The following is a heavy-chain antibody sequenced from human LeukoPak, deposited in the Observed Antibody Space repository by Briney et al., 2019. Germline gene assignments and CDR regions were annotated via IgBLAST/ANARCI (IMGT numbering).Heavy chain of an antibody. J-gene: IGHJ3*02. Sequence: PSETLSLTCTVSGDSLTSGSYYWSWIRQPPGRGLEWIGYVYHSGSTNYNPSLKSRVTMSVDTSKNQFSLMLISVTAADTAVYYCARGYSSSWYPSAFDIWGQGTMVTVSS. CDR2: VYHSGST. CDR1: GDSLTSGSYY. V-gene: IGHV4-61*01. CDR3: ARGYSSSWYPSAFDI. D-gene: IGHD6-13*01.